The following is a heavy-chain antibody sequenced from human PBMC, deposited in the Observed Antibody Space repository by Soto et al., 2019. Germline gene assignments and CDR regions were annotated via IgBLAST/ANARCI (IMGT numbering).Heavy chain of an antibody. D-gene: IGHD2-8*01. CDR2: IWNDGIRK. V-gene: IGHV3-33*01. Sequence: PGGSLRLSCAASGFTFSRYGMHWVRQAPGKGLEWVALIWNDGIRKVYVDSVKGRFSISRDNSKSTLDLQMSSLRAEDTAVYYCARDDDNEANAFDYWGPGTLVTVSS. CDR3: ARDDDNEANAFDY. CDR1: GFTFSRYG. J-gene: IGHJ4*02.